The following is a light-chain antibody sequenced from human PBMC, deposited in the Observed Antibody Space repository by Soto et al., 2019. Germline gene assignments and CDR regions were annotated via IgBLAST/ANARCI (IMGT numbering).Light chain of an antibody. CDR3: QQHRSSPRT. CDR2: GAS. CDR1: PRSSNSY. J-gene: IGKJ1*01. V-gene: IGKV3-20*01. Sequence: GTVALGRGRIATNSCRASPRSSNSYLAWYQQKPGQAPRLLIYGASSRATGIPERFSGSGSGTDFTLTICSLEPEDLAVYLCQQHRSSPRTGGQGTKVDIK.